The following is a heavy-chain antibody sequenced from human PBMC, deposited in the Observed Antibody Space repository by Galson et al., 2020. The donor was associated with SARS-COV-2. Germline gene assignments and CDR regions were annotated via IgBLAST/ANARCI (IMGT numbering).Heavy chain of an antibody. CDR3: AKDRGYGSGGIWLLNWFDP. J-gene: IGHJ5*02. D-gene: IGHD3-10*01. Sequence: GGSLRLSCAASGFTFSSYAMSWVRQAPGKGLEWVSAISGSGGSTYYADSVKGRFTISRDNSKNTLYLQMNSLRAEDTAVYYCAKDRGYGSGGIWLLNWFDPWGQGTLVTVSS. CDR2: ISGSGGST. V-gene: IGHV3-23*01. CDR1: GFTFSSYA.